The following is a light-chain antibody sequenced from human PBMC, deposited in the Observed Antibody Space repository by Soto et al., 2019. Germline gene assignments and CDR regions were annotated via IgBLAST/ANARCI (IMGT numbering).Light chain of an antibody. CDR1: SSDVGAYNY. J-gene: IGLJ1*01. CDR2: EVS. V-gene: IGLV2-14*01. CDR3: CSFTSTTTYV. Sequence: QSALTQSASVSGSLGQSITISCTGTSSDVGAYNYVSWYQQQPGKAPKLMISEVSNRPSGVSNRFSGSKSGNTASLIISGLQAEDEADYYCCSFTSTTTYVFGTGTKVTVL.